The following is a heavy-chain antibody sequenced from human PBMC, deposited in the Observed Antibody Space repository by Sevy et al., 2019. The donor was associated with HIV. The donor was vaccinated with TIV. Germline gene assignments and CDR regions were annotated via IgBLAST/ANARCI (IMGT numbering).Heavy chain of an antibody. J-gene: IGHJ6*02. V-gene: IGHV3-21*01. Sequence: GGSLRLSCAASGFSFSGYSFNWVRQAPGKGLEWVSSIDTGSAYIYYRDSVKGRFTISRDNAKSSLYIQMSSLRAEDTVVYFCARVNCTNGVCFPGYYYYGLDVWGQGTTVTVSS. CDR2: IDTGSAYI. CDR1: GFSFSGYS. CDR3: ARVNCTNGVCFPGYYYYGLDV. D-gene: IGHD2-8*01.